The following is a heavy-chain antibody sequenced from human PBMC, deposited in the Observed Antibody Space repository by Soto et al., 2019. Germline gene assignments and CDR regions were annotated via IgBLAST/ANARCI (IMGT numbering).Heavy chain of an antibody. CDR2: IYPGDSDT. CDR1: GYSFTSYW. Sequence: GESLKISCKGSGYSFTSYWIGWVRQMPGKGLEWMGIIYPGDSDTRYSPSFQGQVTISADKSISTAYLQWSSLKASDTAMYYCARGKTPDYYYYYYMDVWGKGTTVTVSS. CDR3: ARGKTPDYYYYYYMDV. J-gene: IGHJ6*03. V-gene: IGHV5-51*01.